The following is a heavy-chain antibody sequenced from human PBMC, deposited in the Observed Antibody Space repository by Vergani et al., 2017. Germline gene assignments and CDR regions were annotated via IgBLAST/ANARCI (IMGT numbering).Heavy chain of an antibody. CDR3: AKRGAAAVIYYLDY. J-gene: IGHJ4*02. CDR1: GFTFSNYG. D-gene: IGHD6-13*01. Sequence: QVQLVESGGGVVQPGRSLRLSCAASGFTFSNYGMHWVRQAPGKGLEWVAVISYDGSNKYYADSVKGRFTISRDNSKNTLYLQMNSLRAEDTAVYYCAKRGAAAVIYYLDYWGQGTLVTVSS. CDR2: ISYDGSNK. V-gene: IGHV3-30*18.